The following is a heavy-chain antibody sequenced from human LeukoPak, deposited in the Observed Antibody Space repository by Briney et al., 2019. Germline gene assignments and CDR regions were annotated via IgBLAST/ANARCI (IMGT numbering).Heavy chain of an antibody. CDR1: GFTFNTYN. V-gene: IGHV3-48*01. J-gene: IGHJ4*02. CDR2: ISSRSDVI. D-gene: IGHD3-10*01. Sequence: PGGSLRLSCAASGFTFNTYNMDWVRQAPGKGLEWVSYISSRSDVIHYADSAKGRFTISRDNVKNSLYLQMNSLRAEDTAVYYCARDGSRGYDMDYWGQGTLVTVSS. CDR3: ARDGSRGYDMDY.